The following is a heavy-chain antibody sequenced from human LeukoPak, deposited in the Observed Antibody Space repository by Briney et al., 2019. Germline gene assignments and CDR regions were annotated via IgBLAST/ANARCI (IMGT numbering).Heavy chain of an antibody. CDR2: IYYSGST. CDR1: GGSFSGYY. V-gene: IGHV4-59*01. D-gene: IGHD1-1*01. J-gene: IGHJ4*02. CDR3: ARAATGTTVLGY. Sequence: SETLSLTCAVYGGSFSGYYWSWIRQPPGKGLEWIGYIYYSGSTNYNPSLKSRVTISVDTSKDQFSLKLSSVTAADTAVYYCARAATGTTVLGYWGQGTLVTVSS.